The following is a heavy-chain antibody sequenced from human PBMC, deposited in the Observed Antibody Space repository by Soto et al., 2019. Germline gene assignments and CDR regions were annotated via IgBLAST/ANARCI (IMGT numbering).Heavy chain of an antibody. D-gene: IGHD6-19*01. CDR1: GFTFSRYN. CDR2: ISSGSGTI. Sequence: EVQLVESGGGLVQPGGSLRLSCAASGFTFSRYNMNWVRQAPGKGLEWLSYISSGSGTIYYADSVKGRFTISRDNGKNSLYLQMNSLRAEDTAVYYCAREAVAGTHPDYWVQGTLVTVYS. J-gene: IGHJ4*02. V-gene: IGHV3-48*01. CDR3: AREAVAGTHPDY.